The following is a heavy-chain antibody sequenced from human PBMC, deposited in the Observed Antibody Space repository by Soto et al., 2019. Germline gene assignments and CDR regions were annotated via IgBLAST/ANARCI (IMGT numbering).Heavy chain of an antibody. J-gene: IGHJ3*02. D-gene: IGHD3-3*01. Sequence: ASVKVSCKASGYTFTSYDINWVRQATGQGLEWMGWMNPNSGNTGYAQKFQGRVTMTRNTSISTAYMELSSLRSDDTAVYYCARDEERFLEWSDAFDIWGQGTMVTVSS. V-gene: IGHV1-8*01. CDR3: ARDEERFLEWSDAFDI. CDR2: MNPNSGNT. CDR1: GYTFTSYD.